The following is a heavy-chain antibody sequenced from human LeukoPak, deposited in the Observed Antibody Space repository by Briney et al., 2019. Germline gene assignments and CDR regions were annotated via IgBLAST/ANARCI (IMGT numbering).Heavy chain of an antibody. CDR3: ARRKYVDTAMAPPHWYFDL. Sequence: SETLSLTCTVSGYSISSGYYWGWIRQPPGKGLEWIGYIYYSGSTNYNPSLKSRITISVDTSKNQFSLKLSSVTAADTAVYYCARRKYVDTAMAPPHWYFDLWGRGTLVTVSS. V-gene: IGHV4-38-2*02. CDR2: IYYSGST. CDR1: GYSISSGYY. J-gene: IGHJ2*01. D-gene: IGHD5-18*01.